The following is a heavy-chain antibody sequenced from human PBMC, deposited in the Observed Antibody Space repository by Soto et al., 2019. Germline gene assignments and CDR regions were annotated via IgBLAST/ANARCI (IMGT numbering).Heavy chain of an antibody. D-gene: IGHD5-12*01. CDR3: AHRLGNRLVEERGDAFDI. V-gene: IGHV2-5*02. Sequence: TLSLTCTVSGFSLSTSGVGVGWIRQPPGKALEWLALIYWDDDKRYSPSLKSRLTITKDTSKNQVVLTMTNMDPVDTATYYCAHRLGNRLVEERGDAFDIWGQGTMVTVSS. CDR1: GFSLSTSGVG. J-gene: IGHJ3*02. CDR2: IYWDDDK.